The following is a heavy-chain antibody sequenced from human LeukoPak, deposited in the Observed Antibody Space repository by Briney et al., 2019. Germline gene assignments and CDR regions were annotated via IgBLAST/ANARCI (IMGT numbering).Heavy chain of an antibody. D-gene: IGHD3-10*01. Sequence: AGSLRLPHAASGVTSSGYTISWLRQPPRKGMEWVSSITASGGSTNHADSVKGRFTISRDNSKTTVYLQMNSLTAEVTAVYYCAKVIQGSKRLTVVRGVIIKTAGLYYMDVWGKGTTVTLS. CDR2: ITASGGST. V-gene: IGHV3-23*01. CDR3: AKVIQGSKRLTVVRGVIIKTAGLYYMDV. CDR1: GVTSSGYT. J-gene: IGHJ6*03.